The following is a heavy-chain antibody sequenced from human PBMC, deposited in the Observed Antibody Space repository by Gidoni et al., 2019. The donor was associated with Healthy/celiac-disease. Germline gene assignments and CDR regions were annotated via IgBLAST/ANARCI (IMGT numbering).Heavy chain of an antibody. CDR3: ATDYCSSTSCYHWFDP. Sequence: QVQLVQPGAEVKKPGASVKVSCKVSGYTLTELSMHWVRQAPGKGLEWMGGFDPEDGETIYAQKFQGRVTMTEDTSTDTAYMELSSLRSEDTAVYYCATDYCSSTSCYHWFDPWGQGTLVTVSS. J-gene: IGHJ5*02. D-gene: IGHD2-2*01. CDR1: GYTLTELS. CDR2: FDPEDGET. V-gene: IGHV1-24*01.